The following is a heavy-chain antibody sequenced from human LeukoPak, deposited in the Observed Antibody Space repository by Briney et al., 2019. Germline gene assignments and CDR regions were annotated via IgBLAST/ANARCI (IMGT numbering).Heavy chain of an antibody. J-gene: IGHJ5*02. D-gene: IGHD6-19*01. CDR1: GGSVSSPSYY. V-gene: IGHV4-39*07. CDR3: ARGGYSSGWYGGLGFDP. Sequence: PSETLSLTRTVSGGSVSSPSYYWAWIRQPPGKGLEWIGEINHSGSTNYNPSLKSRVTISVDTSKNQFSLKLSSVTAADTAVYYCARGGYSSGWYGGLGFDPWGQGTLVTVSS. CDR2: INHSGST.